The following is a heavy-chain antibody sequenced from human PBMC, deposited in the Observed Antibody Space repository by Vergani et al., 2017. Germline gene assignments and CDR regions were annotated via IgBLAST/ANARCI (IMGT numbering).Heavy chain of an antibody. J-gene: IGHJ4*02. CDR1: GFTFGEYA. V-gene: IGHV3-49*03. D-gene: IGHD5-24*01. CDR2: IRSKAYGGTT. CDR3: TRGAERPPGY. Sequence: EVQLVESGGGLVQPGRSLRLSCTASGFTFGEYAMSWFRQAPGKGLEWVGFIRSKAYGGTTEYAASVKGRFTISRDDSKSIAYLQMNSLKTEDTAVYYCTRGAERPPGYWGQGTLVTVSS.